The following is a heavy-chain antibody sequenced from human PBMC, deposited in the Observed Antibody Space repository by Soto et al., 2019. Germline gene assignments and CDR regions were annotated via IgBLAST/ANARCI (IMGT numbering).Heavy chain of an antibody. J-gene: IGHJ6*02. CDR3: ATPGGFGMDV. CDR2: IFPGDAET. V-gene: IGHV5-51*01. CDR1: GYNFATHW. D-gene: IGHD5-12*01. Sequence: VESLKISCQGSGYNFATHWIWCCRHKAGKGLEWMGIIFPGDAETGYSPSFQGHITISADKSISIAYLRWSSLKASDTGMYYCATPGGFGMDVWGQGTTVTVSS.